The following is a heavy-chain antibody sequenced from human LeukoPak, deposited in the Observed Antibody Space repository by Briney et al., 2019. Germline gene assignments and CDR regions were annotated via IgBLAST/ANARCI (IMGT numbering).Heavy chain of an antibody. Sequence: SETLSLTCTVSGGSISSGAYYWSWIRQHPGKGLEWIGYIYYSGSTYYSPSLKSRVTISVDTSKNQFSLKLSSVTAADTAVYYCARGRVNWFDPWVQGTLVTVSS. CDR1: GGSISSGAYY. J-gene: IGHJ5*02. CDR3: ARGRVNWFDP. V-gene: IGHV4-31*03. CDR2: IYYSGST. D-gene: IGHD3-3*01.